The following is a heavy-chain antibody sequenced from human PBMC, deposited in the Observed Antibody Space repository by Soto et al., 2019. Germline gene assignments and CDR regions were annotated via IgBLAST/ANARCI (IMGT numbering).Heavy chain of an antibody. CDR1: GYTFTSYG. CDR2: ISAYNGNT. Sequence: GASVKVSCKASGYTFTSYGISWVRQAPGQGLEWMGWISAYNGNTNYAQKLQGRVTMTTDTPTSTAYMELRSLRSDDTAVYYCARGNQAYYDFWSGPSAYGMDVWGQGTTVTV. CDR3: ARGNQAYYDFWSGPSAYGMDV. V-gene: IGHV1-18*01. J-gene: IGHJ6*02. D-gene: IGHD3-3*01.